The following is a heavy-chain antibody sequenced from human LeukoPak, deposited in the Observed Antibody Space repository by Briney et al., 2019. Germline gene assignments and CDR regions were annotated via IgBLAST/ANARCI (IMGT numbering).Heavy chain of an antibody. CDR2: ISSSSSYI. CDR3: ARDLPCTNGVCYDAFDI. CDR1: GFTFSSYS. D-gene: IGHD2-8*01. J-gene: IGHJ3*02. Sequence: GGSLRLSCAASGFTFSSYSMNWVRQAPGKGLEWVSSISSSSSYIYYADSVKGRFTISRDNAKNSLYLQMNSLRAEDTAVYYCARDLPCTNGVCYDAFDIWGQGTMVTVSS. V-gene: IGHV3-21*01.